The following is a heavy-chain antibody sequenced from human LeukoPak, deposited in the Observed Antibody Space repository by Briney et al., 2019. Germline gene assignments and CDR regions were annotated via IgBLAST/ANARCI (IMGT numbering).Heavy chain of an antibody. CDR1: GYTFIDHY. D-gene: IGHD3-22*01. Sequence: GASMKVSCKASGYTFIDHYIHWVRQAPGQGLESVGWINPNIGDTNYAQQFQGRVTMTRDTSSSTAYMELSRLRSDDTAVYYCARAGHNSDSGGYDYWGQGTLVTVSS. J-gene: IGHJ4*02. CDR3: ARAGHNSDSGGYDY. V-gene: IGHV1-2*02. CDR2: INPNIGDT.